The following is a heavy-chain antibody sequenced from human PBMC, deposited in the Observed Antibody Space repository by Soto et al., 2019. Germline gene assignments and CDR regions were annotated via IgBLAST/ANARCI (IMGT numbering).Heavy chain of an antibody. CDR3: ARDQRGRGWYLYFPPFDY. V-gene: IGHV1-18*01. J-gene: IGHJ4*02. CDR2: ISAYNGNT. CDR1: GYTFTSYG. D-gene: IGHD6-19*01. Sequence: QVQLVQSGAEVKKPGASVKVSCKASGYTFTSYGISWVRQAPGQGLEWMGWISAYNGNTNYAQQLPGRVTMTTDTSTSTAYMELRSVRSEHTAVYYCARDQRGRGWYLYFPPFDYWVQGTLVTVSS.